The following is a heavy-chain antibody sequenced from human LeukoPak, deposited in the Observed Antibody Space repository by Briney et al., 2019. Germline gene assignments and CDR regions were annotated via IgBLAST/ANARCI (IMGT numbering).Heavy chain of an antibody. D-gene: IGHD2-15*01. CDR1: GYSFTSYW. Sequence: GESLKISCKGSGYSFTSYWIGWVRQMPGKGLEWMGIIYPDDSDTRYSPSFQGQVTISADKSISTAYLQWSSLKASDTAMYYCAITDYCSGGSCYDDAFDIWGQGTMVTVSS. CDR2: IYPDDSDT. V-gene: IGHV5-51*01. CDR3: AITDYCSGGSCYDDAFDI. J-gene: IGHJ3*02.